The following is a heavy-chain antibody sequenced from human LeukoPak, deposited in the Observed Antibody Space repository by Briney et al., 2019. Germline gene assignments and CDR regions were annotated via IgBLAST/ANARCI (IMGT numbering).Heavy chain of an antibody. CDR2: IHYSGKV. V-gene: IGHV4-39*01. CDR1: GGSLSSSGHW. J-gene: IGHJ4*02. D-gene: IGHD6-19*01. Sequence: SETLSLTCTVSGGSLSSSGHWWVWIRQPPGKGLEWIGSIHYSGKVYYNPSLKSRVTTSVDTSTDQFSLRLSSATAADTAIYYCARQSGDQSSAWYFDAWGQGTLVTVSS. CDR3: ARQSGDQSSAWYFDA.